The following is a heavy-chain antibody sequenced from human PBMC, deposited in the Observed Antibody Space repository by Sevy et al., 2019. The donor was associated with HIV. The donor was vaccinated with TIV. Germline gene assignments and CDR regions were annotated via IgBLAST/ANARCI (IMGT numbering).Heavy chain of an antibody. V-gene: IGHV1-18*01. CDR1: GYTFITYG. D-gene: IGHD6-13*01. J-gene: IGHJ4*02. CDR2: ISGYNVHT. CDR3: ARTGYSTLDRVAAADSSLDF. Sequence: ASVKVSCKASGYTFITYGITWVRQAPGQGLEWMGWISGYNVHTKYARELQGRVTITTDTSTSTAYLELRSLTSDVTAVYYCARTGYSTLDRVAAADSSLDFWGQGTLVTVSS.